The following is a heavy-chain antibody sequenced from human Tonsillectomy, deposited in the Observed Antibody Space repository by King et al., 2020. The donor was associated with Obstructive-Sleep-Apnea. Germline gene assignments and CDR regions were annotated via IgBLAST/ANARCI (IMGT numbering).Heavy chain of an antibody. J-gene: IGHJ3*02. V-gene: IGHV3-23*01. Sequence: VQLLESGGGLVQPGGSLRLSCAASGFTFSNYAMSWVRQAPGKGLEWVSGISSSGGSTYYADSVKGRFTISRDNSKNTLYVQMNSLRAEDTAVYYCAKDRVYSSDAFDIWGQGTMVTVSS. CDR3: AKDRVYSSDAFDI. D-gene: IGHD5-18*01. CDR1: GFTFSNYA. CDR2: ISSSGGST.